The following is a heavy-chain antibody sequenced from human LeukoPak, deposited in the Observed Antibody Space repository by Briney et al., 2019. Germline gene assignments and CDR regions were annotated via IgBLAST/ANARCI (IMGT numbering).Heavy chain of an antibody. J-gene: IGHJ4*02. D-gene: IGHD2-2*01. CDR1: GGSFSGYY. Sequence: PSETLSLTCAVYGGSFSGYYWSWIRQPPGKGLEWIGEINHSGSTNYNPSLKSRVTISVDTSKNQFSLELSSVTAADTAVYYCARNKYCSSTSCYPGGYWGQGTLVTVSS. V-gene: IGHV4-34*01. CDR2: INHSGST. CDR3: ARNKYCSSTSCYPGGY.